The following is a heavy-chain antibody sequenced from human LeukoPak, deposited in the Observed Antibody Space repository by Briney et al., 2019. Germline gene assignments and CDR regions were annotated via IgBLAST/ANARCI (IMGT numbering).Heavy chain of an antibody. CDR2: ISSNGDVT. Sequence: PGGSLRLSCAASGFTFSSYAMSWVRQAPGKGLEYVSTISSNGDVTYYTNSVEGRFTISRDNSKNTLYLQMGSLRAEDMAVYYCAREGSSSWYRFLDYWGQGTLVTVSS. CDR1: GFTFSSYA. CDR3: AREGSSSWYRFLDY. D-gene: IGHD6-13*01. V-gene: IGHV3-64*01. J-gene: IGHJ4*02.